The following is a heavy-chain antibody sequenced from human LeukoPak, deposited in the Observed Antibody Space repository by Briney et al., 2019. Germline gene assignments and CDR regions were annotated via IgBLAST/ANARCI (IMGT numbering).Heavy chain of an antibody. V-gene: IGHV1-2*02. CDR2: ISANARGT. Sequence: GASVKVSCKASGYTFTGSYIHWMRQAAGQGLEWMRSISANARGTPYPQKFQARVTVTRDTSITTANMEMSSLRSDATAVEYCAKGEAVANPSYYWGQGTLVTVSS. D-gene: IGHD6-19*01. CDR1: GYTFTGSY. J-gene: IGHJ4*02. CDR3: AKGEAVANPSYY.